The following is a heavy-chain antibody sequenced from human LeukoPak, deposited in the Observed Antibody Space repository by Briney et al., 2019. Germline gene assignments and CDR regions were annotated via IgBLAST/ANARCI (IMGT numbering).Heavy chain of an antibody. CDR2: INHSGST. J-gene: IGHJ3*02. D-gene: IGHD1-14*01. CDR3: AKVDRNYSGHAFDI. Sequence: PSETLSLTCAVYGGSFSGYYWSWIRQPPGKGLEWIGEINHSGSTNYNPSLKSRVTISVDTSKNQFSLNLSSVTAADTAVYYCAKVDRNYSGHAFDIWGQGTMVTVSP. V-gene: IGHV4-34*01. CDR1: GGSFSGYY.